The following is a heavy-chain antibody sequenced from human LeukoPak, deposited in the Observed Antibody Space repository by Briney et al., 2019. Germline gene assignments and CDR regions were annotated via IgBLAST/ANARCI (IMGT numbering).Heavy chain of an antibody. V-gene: IGHV4-59*01. CDR3: ARGLPTFLDWFDP. J-gene: IGHJ5*02. CDR1: GGSISSYY. CDR2: IYYSGST. Sequence: PSETLSLTCTVSGGSISSYYWSWIRQLPGKGLERIGYIYYSGSTNYNPSLKSRVTISVDTSKNQFSLKLSSVTAADTAVYYCARGLPTFLDWFDPWGQGTLVTVSS. D-gene: IGHD4-11*01.